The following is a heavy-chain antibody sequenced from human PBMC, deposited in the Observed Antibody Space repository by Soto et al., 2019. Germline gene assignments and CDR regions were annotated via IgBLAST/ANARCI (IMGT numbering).Heavy chain of an antibody. V-gene: IGHV4-30-4*01. CDR2: IYCSGST. CDR1: GGSIRSGYYY. D-gene: IGHD3-9*01. CDR3: ASARRPFNYDILTGYPHDDY. Sequence: PAETLSLTCTVSGGSIRSGYYYWVWIRQPPGKGLEWIGYIYCSGSTYYNPSLKSRVTISVDTSKHQFSLKLSSVTAADTAVYYCASARRPFNYDILTGYPHDDYWGQGTLVTVSS. J-gene: IGHJ4*02.